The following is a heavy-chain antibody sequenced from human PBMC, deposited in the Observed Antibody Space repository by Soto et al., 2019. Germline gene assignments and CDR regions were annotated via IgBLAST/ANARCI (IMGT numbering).Heavy chain of an antibody. J-gene: IGHJ6*02. CDR3: ARGTAAAATVSYYYYGMDV. D-gene: IGHD6-13*01. Sequence: ASVKVSCKASGYTFTGYYMHWVRQAPGQGLEWMGWINPNSGGTNYAQKFQGWVTMTRDTSISTAYMELSRLRSDDTAVYYCARGTAAAATVSYYYYGMDVWGQGXTVTVYS. CDR2: INPNSGGT. CDR1: GYTFTGYY. V-gene: IGHV1-2*04.